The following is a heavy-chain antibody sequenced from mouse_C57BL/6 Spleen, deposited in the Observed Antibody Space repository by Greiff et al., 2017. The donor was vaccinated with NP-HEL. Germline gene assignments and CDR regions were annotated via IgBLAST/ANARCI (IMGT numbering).Heavy chain of an antibody. V-gene: IGHV1-15*01. CDR1: GFTFTDYE. Sequence: QVQLQQSGAELVRPGASVTLSCKASGFTFTDYEMHCVQQPPVHGLEWIGAIDPETGGSAYNQKFKGKAILTADKSTITAYMELRSLTSEDSAVYYCTRWGGNPWFAYWGQGTLVTVSA. CDR3: TRWGGNPWFAY. CDR2: IDPETGGS. D-gene: IGHD2-1*01. J-gene: IGHJ3*01.